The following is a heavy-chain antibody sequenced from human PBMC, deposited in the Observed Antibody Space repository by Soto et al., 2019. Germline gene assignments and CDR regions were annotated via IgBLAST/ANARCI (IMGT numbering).Heavy chain of an antibody. CDR2: IKQDGSDK. Sequence: EVQLVESGGGLVQPGGSLRLSCAASGFTFSTYWMSWVRQAQGKGLEWVANIKQDGSDKYYVDSVKGRFTISRDNAKNSLYLQMHGLRAEDTAVYYCARVKSLAGHYWGQGTLVTVSS. CDR1: GFTFSTYW. CDR3: ARVKSLAGHY. J-gene: IGHJ4*02. V-gene: IGHV3-7*05. D-gene: IGHD2-15*01.